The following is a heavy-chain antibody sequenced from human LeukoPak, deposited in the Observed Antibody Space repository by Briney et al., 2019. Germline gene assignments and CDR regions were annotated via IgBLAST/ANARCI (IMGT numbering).Heavy chain of an antibody. CDR2: INPNSGDT. CDR1: GYTFTVYY. CDR3: ARTSSTTVVTSH. J-gene: IGHJ4*02. Sequence: ASVTVSCKASGYTFTVYYMHWVRQAPGQGLECMGWINPNSGDTYYAQKFQGRVTMTRDTSISTAYMELSSLRSDDTAMYYCARTSSTTVVTSHWGQGTLVTVSS. V-gene: IGHV1-2*02. D-gene: IGHD4-23*01.